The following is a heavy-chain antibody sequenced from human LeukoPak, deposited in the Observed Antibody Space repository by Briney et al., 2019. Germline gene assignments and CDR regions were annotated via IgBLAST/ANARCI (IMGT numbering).Heavy chain of an antibody. V-gene: IGHV4-59*12. J-gene: IGHJ6*02. CDR1: GGSISSYY. CDR3: ARGPRIAADPAPNYYYYYGMDV. Sequence: SETLSLTCTVSGGSISSYYWSWIRQPPGKGLEWIGYIYYSGSTNYNPSLKSRVTISVDTSKNQFSLKLSSVTAADTAVYYCARGPRIAADPAPNYYYYYGMDVWGQGTTVTVSS. D-gene: IGHD6-13*01. CDR2: IYYSGST.